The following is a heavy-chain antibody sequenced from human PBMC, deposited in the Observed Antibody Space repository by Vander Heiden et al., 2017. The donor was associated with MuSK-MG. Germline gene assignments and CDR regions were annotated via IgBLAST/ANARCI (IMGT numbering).Heavy chain of an antibody. Sequence: EAQLLQSGGGLVQPEGSLRLSCAAAGFTFSAYPMTGVRQAPGVGLEWVSAISANGGNTYYSDSVKGRFTISREKSKDTLYLQMKRLGAEDTAIYYWAKDSYSGYLALWGRGTLVHVS. V-gene: IGHV3-23*01. CDR3: AKDSYSGYLAL. CDR1: GFTFSAYP. D-gene: IGHD5-12*01. CDR2: ISANGGNT. J-gene: IGHJ2*01.